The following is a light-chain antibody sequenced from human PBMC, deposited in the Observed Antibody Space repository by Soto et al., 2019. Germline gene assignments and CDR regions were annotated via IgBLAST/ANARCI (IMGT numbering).Light chain of an antibody. J-gene: IGLJ1*01. V-gene: IGLV2-8*01. CDR1: SRDVGGYNY. CDR3: SSYVGSNNFPYV. CDR2: EVD. Sequence: QSVLTQPPSASGSPGQPVTISCTGTSRDVGGYNYVSWYQHHPGKAPKLIIYEVDERPSGVPDRFSGSKSGNTASLTVSGLQAEDEADYYCSSYVGSNNFPYVFGNGTKVTVL.